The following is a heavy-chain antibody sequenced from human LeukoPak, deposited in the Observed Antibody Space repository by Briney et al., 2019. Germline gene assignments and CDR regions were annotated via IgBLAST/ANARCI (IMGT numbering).Heavy chain of an antibody. D-gene: IGHD3-3*01. CDR1: GGTFSSYA. J-gene: IGHJ5*02. Sequence: SVKVSCKASGGTFSSYAISWVRQAPGQGLEWMGGIIPIFGTANYAQKFQGRVTITADESTSTAYMELSSLRSEDTAVYYCATTPRVTIYGVVIWWFDPWGQGTLVTVSS. CDR2: IIPIFGTA. V-gene: IGHV1-69*13. CDR3: ATTPRVTIYGVVIWWFDP.